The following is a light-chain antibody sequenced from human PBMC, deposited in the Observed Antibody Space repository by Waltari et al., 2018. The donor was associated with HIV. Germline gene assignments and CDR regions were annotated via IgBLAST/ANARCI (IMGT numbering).Light chain of an antibody. CDR2: GDT. Sequence: AVLTKPPSVSGAPGQRVTISCPGSRSNIGAGNDVHGSQQLPGTAPNLLNYGDTHRPSGVPDRFSGSKAGTSASLAIAGLQTEDEAVFYCQSFDSSLSNLVVFGGGTKVTVL. CDR1: RSNIGAGND. V-gene: IGLV1-40*01. CDR3: QSFDSSLSNLVV. J-gene: IGLJ2*01.